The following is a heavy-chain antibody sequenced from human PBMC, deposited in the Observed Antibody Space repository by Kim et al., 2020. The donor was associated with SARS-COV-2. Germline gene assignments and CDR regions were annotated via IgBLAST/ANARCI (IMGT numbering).Heavy chain of an antibody. CDR3: AKDEMASNDY. J-gene: IGHJ4*02. CDR2: T. Sequence: THYPASGKGRFTISRDHSKNTLYLEMNNLRAEDTAVYYCAKDEMASNDYWGQGTLVTVSS. V-gene: IGHV3-23*01.